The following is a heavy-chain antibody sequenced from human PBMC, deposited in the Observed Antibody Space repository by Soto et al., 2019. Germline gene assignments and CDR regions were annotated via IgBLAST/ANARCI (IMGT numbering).Heavy chain of an antibody. V-gene: IGHV1-69*12. CDR2: IIPIFGTA. Sequence: QVQLVQSGAEVKKPGSSVKVSCKASGGTFSSYAISWVRQAPGQGLEWMGGIIPIFGTANYAQKFQGRVTITADESTSTAYMELSSLRSEDTAVYYCARLGGRYGMEGDDWYFDLWGRGTLVTVSS. CDR1: GGTFSSYA. J-gene: IGHJ2*01. CDR3: ARLGGRYGMEGDDWYFDL. D-gene: IGHD1-26*01.